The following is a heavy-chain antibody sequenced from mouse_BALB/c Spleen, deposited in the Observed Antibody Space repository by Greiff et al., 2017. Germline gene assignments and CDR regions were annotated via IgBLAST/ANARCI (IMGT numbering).Heavy chain of an antibody. CDR1: GYSITSDYA. V-gene: IGHV3-2*02. Sequence: EVKLVESGPGLVKPSQSLSLTCTVTGYSITSDYAWNWIRQFPGNKLEWMGYISYSGSTSYNPSLKSRISITRDTSKNQFFLQLNSVTTEDTATYYCARSHYRYSYYAMDYWGQGTSVTVSS. CDR3: ARSHYRYSYYAMDY. J-gene: IGHJ4*01. D-gene: IGHD2-14*01. CDR2: ISYSGST.